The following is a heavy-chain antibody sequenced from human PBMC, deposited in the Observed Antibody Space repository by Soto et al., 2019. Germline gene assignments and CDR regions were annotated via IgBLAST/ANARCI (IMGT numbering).Heavy chain of an antibody. Sequence: QVQLQESGPGLVKPSQTLSLTCTVSGGSISSGGYYWSWIRQHPGKGLEWIGYIYHSGSTYYNPSLKSRLTISVDTSMSQFSLKLTSVTAADTAVYYCATNGDYYDASGTKYFQHWGQGTLVTVSS. CDR1: GGSISSGGYY. D-gene: IGHD3-22*01. V-gene: IGHV4-31*03. CDR3: ATNGDYYDASGTKYFQH. CDR2: IYHSGST. J-gene: IGHJ1*01.